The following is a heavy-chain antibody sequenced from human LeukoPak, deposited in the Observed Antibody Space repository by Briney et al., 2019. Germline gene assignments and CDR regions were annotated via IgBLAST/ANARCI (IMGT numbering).Heavy chain of an antibody. CDR3: ARGGAMTTVTHYYYYGMDV. D-gene: IGHD4-4*01. J-gene: IGHJ6*02. V-gene: IGHV1-18*01. Sequence: ASVKVSCKASGYTFTSYGISWVRQAPGQGLEWMGWISAYNGNTNYAQKFQGRVTMTRDTSTSTVYMELSSLRSEDTAVYYCARGGAMTTVTHYYYYGMDVWGQGTTVTVSS. CDR1: GYTFTSYG. CDR2: ISAYNGNT.